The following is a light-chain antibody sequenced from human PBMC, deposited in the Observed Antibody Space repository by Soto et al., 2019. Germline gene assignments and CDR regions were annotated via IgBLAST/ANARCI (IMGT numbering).Light chain of an antibody. CDR2: GVS. V-gene: IGKV3-20*01. CDR1: QSVSSNY. Sequence: EVVLTQSPGTLSLPPGESATLSCRASQSVSSNYLAWYQQKPGQAPRLLIYGVSTRATGIPDRFSGSGSGTDFSLTISRLEPEDFALYYCQHYFTSPLTFGGGTKVEIK. CDR3: QHYFTSPLT. J-gene: IGKJ4*01.